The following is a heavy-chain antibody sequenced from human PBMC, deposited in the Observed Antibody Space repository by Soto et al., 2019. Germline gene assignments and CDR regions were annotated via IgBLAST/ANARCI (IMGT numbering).Heavy chain of an antibody. V-gene: IGHV1-18*01. CDR1: GYTFTSCG. D-gene: IGHD4-4*01. J-gene: IGHJ6*02. CDR2: INTYNGYT. CDR3: ARDVTKGLDV. Sequence: QVHLVQSGAEVKKPGASVKVSCKASGYTFTSCGISWVRQAPGQGLEWMGLINTYNGYTKYPQNFQGRVTMTTDTSTGTVYMELRSLTSDDTAVSYCARDVTKGLDVWGQGTTVTVSS.